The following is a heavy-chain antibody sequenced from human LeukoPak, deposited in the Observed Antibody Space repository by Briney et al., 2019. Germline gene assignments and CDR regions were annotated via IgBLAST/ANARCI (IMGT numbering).Heavy chain of an antibody. CDR2: INHSGST. CDR1: GGSISSSSYY. D-gene: IGHD2-2*01. J-gene: IGHJ6*02. V-gene: IGHV4-39*07. CDR3: AREDFYCSSTSCYGLSLDV. Sequence: PSETLPLTCTVSGGSISSSSYYWGWIRQPPGKGLEWIGEINHSGSTNYNPSLKSRVTISVDTSKNQFSLKLSSVTAADTAVYYCAREDFYCSSTSCYGLSLDVWGQGTTVTVSS.